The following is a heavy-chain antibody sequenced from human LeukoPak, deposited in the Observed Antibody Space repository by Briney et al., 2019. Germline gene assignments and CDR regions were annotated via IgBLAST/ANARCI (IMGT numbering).Heavy chain of an antibody. CDR3: ARDREVGATGYYFDY. V-gene: IGHV4-4*02. CDR1: GGSISSSNW. CDR2: IDHSGST. J-gene: IGHJ4*02. Sequence: SETLSLTCAVSGGSISSSNWWSWVRQPPGKGLEWIGEIDHSGSTNYNPSLKSRVTISVDKSKNQFSLKLSSVTAADTAVYYCARDREVGATGYYFDYWGQGTLVTVSS. D-gene: IGHD1-26*01.